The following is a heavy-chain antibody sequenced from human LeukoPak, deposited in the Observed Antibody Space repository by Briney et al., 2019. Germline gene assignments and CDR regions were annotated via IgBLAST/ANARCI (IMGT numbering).Heavy chain of an antibody. CDR3: ARHVTISGPYDASDI. J-gene: IGHJ3*02. D-gene: IGHD5-24*01. Sequence: PSEPLSLTCTVSGDSISSYYWSWIRQPPGKGLEWIGYIYYSGGTDYNPSLKSRVTISVDTSKNQFSLKLRSVTAADTAVYYCARHVTISGPYDASDIWGQGTMVTVSP. V-gene: IGHV4-59*08. CDR1: GDSISSYY. CDR2: IYYSGGT.